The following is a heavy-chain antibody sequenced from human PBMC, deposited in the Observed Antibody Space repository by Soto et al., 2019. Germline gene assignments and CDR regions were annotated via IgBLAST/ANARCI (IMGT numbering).Heavy chain of an antibody. Sequence: PSETLSLTCTVSGGSISSGDYYWSWIRQPPGKGLEWIGYIYYSGSTYYNPCLKSRVTISVDTSKNQFSLKLSSVTAADTAVYYCARESSGHYVDYWGQGTLVTVSS. V-gene: IGHV4-30-4*01. D-gene: IGHD3-22*01. J-gene: IGHJ4*02. CDR2: IYYSGST. CDR1: GGSISSGDYY. CDR3: ARESSGHYVDY.